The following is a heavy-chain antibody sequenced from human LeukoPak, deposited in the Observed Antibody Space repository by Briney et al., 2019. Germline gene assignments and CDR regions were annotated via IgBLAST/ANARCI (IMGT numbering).Heavy chain of an antibody. D-gene: IGHD2-2*01. V-gene: IGHV3-30*02. J-gene: IGHJ2*01. CDR2: IRYDGSNK. CDR1: GFTFSSYG. CDR3: ARKVVVVPAAEPLSYWYFDL. Sequence: GGSLRLSCAASGFTFSSYGMHWVRQAPGKGLEWVAFIRYDGSNKYYADSVKGRFTISRDNSKNTLYLQMNSLRAADTAVYYCARKVVVVPAAEPLSYWYFDLWGRGTLVTVSS.